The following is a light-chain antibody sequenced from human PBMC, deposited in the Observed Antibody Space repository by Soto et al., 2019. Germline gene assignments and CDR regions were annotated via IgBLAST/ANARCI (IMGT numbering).Light chain of an antibody. J-gene: IGLJ3*02. CDR2: GNS. Sequence: QSVLTQPPSVSGAPGQRFTISFTGSISNIGAGYDVHWYQQLPGTAPKLLIYGNSNRPSGVPDRFSRSKSGTSASLAITGLQAEDEADYYCQSYDSSLSGPWVFGGWTQLTVL. V-gene: IGLV1-40*01. CDR3: QSYDSSLSGPWV. CDR1: ISNIGAGYD.